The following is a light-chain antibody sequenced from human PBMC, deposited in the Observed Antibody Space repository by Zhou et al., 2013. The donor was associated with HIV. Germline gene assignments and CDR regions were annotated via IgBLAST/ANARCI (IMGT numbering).Light chain of an antibody. CDR1: QSVSSSY. Sequence: EIVLTQSPGTLSLSPGERATLSCRASQSVSSSYLAWYQQKPGQAPRLLIYDASNRATGIPARFSGSGSGTDFTLTISSLEPEDFAVYFCQQYGRSPPFTFGQGTKVDIK. CDR2: DAS. J-gene: IGKJ2*01. V-gene: IGKV3-20*01. CDR3: QQYGRSPPFT.